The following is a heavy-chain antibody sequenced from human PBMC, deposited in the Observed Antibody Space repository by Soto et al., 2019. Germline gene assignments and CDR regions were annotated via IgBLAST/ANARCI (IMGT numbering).Heavy chain of an antibody. CDR3: AREQEGVVVTATFDY. J-gene: IGHJ4*02. CDR1: GFTFSSYW. Sequence: GGSLILSCAASGFTFSSYWMSWVRQAPGKGLEWVANIKQDGSDKYYVDSVKGRFTISRDNAKNSLYLQMNSLRAEDTAVYYCAREQEGVVVTATFDYWGQGTLVTVSS. V-gene: IGHV3-7*01. CDR2: IKQDGSDK. D-gene: IGHD2-21*02.